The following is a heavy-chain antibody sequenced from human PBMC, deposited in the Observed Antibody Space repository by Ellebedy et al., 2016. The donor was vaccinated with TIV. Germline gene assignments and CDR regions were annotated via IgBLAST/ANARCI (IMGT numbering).Heavy chain of an antibody. Sequence: MPSETLSLTCNVSGASIDSGRYCWACIRQSPGKGLEWIGNICYRVNTYYNPSLKSRVIISADTSKNLFSLRLSSVTAADTAVYYCARGYRGSGYFDLWGRGTLVTVSS. CDR3: ARGYRGSGYFDL. V-gene: IGHV4-39*01. J-gene: IGHJ2*01. D-gene: IGHD5-12*01. CDR2: ICYRVNT. CDR1: GASIDSGRYC.